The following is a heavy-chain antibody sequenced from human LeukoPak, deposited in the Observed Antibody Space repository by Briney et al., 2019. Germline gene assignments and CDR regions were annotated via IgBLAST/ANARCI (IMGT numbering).Heavy chain of an antibody. J-gene: IGHJ4*02. CDR1: GGSISSGGYY. V-gene: IGHV4-30-2*01. Sequence: SETLSLTCNVSGGSISSGGYYWTWIRQPPGKGLELIGFTYASGTTYYNPSLKSRVTISVDKSKNQVSLKLSSVTAADTAVYYCARSVLGAYGAFDYWGQGALVTVSS. D-gene: IGHD5-12*01. CDR2: TYASGTT. CDR3: ARSVLGAYGAFDY.